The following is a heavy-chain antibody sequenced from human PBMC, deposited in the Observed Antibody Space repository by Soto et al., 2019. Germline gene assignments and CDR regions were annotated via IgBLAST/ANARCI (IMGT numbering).Heavy chain of an antibody. Sequence: GASVKVSCKASGYTFNTYGVSWVRQAPGQGLEWMGRISAYNGDTNYAQKLQGRLTMTTDTSTRTAYMELRSLRSDDTAVYSCASHPVSGSLHFDSWGQGTLVTVSS. D-gene: IGHD1-26*01. CDR3: ASHPVSGSLHFDS. V-gene: IGHV1-18*04. CDR2: ISAYNGDT. J-gene: IGHJ4*02. CDR1: GYTFNTYG.